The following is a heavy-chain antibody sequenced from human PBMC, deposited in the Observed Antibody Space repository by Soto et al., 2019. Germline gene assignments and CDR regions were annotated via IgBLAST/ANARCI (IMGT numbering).Heavy chain of an antibody. J-gene: IGHJ6*02. CDR2: LHSGGDT. CDR1: GIPVSSNY. CDR3: ARDGPYYYASRMDV. V-gene: IGHV3-53*04. D-gene: IGHD3-10*01. Sequence: EVQLVESGGGLVQPGGSLRLSCVASGIPVSSNYMTWVRQAPGKGLEWVSVLHSGGDTYYANSVKGRFTISRHDSTYTLSLQMNSLTAEDTAVYYCARDGPYYYASRMDVWGQGTTVTVSS.